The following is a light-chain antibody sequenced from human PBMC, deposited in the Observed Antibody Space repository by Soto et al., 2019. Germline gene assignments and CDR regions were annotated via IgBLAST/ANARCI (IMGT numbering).Light chain of an antibody. CDR3: SSYSKSSSVL. CDR2: EVS. CDR1: SRDVGYYNY. J-gene: IGLJ2*01. V-gene: IGLV2-14*01. Sequence: QSALIQPASVSASPGQSITISCTGTSRDVGYYNYVSWYQLLPGKAPKLIMFEVSNRPSGVPDRFSGSKSANAASLIISGLQPEDEADYYCSSYSKSSSVLFGGGTKLTVL.